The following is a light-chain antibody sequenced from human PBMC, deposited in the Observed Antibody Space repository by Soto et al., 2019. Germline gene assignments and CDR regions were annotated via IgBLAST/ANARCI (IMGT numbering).Light chain of an antibody. Sequence: QSALTQPPSASGSPGQSVTISCTGTSSDVGGYSYVSWYQQHPGKAPKLMIYEVSKRPSGVPDRFSGSKSGNTASLTVSGLQAEDEADYYCSSYAGSNNAVFGGGTKVTVL. CDR3: SSYAGSNNAV. V-gene: IGLV2-8*01. J-gene: IGLJ2*01. CDR2: EVS. CDR1: SSDVGGYSY.